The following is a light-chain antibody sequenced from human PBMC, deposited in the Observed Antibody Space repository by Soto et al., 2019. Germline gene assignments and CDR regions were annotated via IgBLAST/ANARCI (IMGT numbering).Light chain of an antibody. CDR3: QQRSNWPRGT. V-gene: IGKV3-11*01. CDR2: DAS. Sequence: EIVLTQSPATLSLSPGERATLSCRASQSVGSYLGWYQQKPGQAPRLLSYDASNRAPGIPARFSGSGSGTDFTLTISSLEPEDFAVYYCQQRSNWPRGTFGQGTKLEIK. J-gene: IGKJ2*01. CDR1: QSVGSY.